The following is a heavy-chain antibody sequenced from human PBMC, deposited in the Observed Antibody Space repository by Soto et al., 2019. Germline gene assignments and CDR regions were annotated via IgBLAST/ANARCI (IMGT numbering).Heavy chain of an antibody. CDR1: GGSTTGGVSF. CDR3: ARGGASSKWFAP. D-gene: IGHD2-15*01. V-gene: IGHV4-31*03. J-gene: IGHJ5*02. CDR2: IGYSGAT. Sequence: SATRSRTCTVSGGSTTGGVSFWMWVRQHPGKGPEWIAFIGYSGATSYNPSLASRVTISADTYKSQFSLNLRSVTAADTAVYYCARGGASSKWFAPWGQGTLVTVSS.